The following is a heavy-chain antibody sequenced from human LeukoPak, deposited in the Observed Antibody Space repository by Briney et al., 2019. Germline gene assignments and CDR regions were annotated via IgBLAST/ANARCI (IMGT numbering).Heavy chain of an antibody. V-gene: IGHV3-30*04. CDR2: ISYDGSNK. CDR1: GFTFSSYA. CDR3: ARDAHPLTTVTYFDY. Sequence: PGGSLRLSCAASGFTFSSYAMHWVRQAPGKGLEWVAVISYDGSNKYYADSVKGRFTISRDNSKNTLYLQMNSLRAEDTAVYYCARDAHPLTTVTYFDYWGQGTLVTVSS. J-gene: IGHJ4*02. D-gene: IGHD4-17*01.